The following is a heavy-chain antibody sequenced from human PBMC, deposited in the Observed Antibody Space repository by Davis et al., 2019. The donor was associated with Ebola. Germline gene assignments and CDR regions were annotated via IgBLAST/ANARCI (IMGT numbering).Heavy chain of an antibody. CDR2: IWYDGSNK. V-gene: IGHV3-33*08. CDR1: GFTFSSYG. CDR3: TPAGNLAGGYYYYGMDV. Sequence: GESLKISCAASGFTFSSYGMHWVRQAPGKGLEWVAVIWYDGSNKYYADSVKGRFTISRDNSKNTLYLQMNSLKTEDTAVYYCTPAGNLAGGYYYYGMDVWGQGTTVTVSS. D-gene: IGHD2-2*01. J-gene: IGHJ6*02.